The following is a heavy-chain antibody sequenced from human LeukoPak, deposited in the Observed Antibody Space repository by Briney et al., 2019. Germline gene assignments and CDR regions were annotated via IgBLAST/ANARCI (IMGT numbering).Heavy chain of an antibody. V-gene: IGHV1-69*13. D-gene: IGHD6-19*01. Sequence: SVKVSCKASGDTFSSYAISWVRQAPGQGLEWMGGIIPIFGTANYAQKFQGRVTITADESTSTAYMELSSLRSEDTAVYYCAREGRVSSGWYEYWGQGTLVTVSS. J-gene: IGHJ4*02. CDR2: IIPIFGTA. CDR3: AREGRVSSGWYEY. CDR1: GDTFSSYA.